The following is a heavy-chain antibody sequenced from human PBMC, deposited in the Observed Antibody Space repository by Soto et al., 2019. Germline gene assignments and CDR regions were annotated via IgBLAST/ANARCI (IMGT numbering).Heavy chain of an antibody. CDR1: GFTFSSYA. CDR3: XXXXXXXXXIAAXGVNWFDP. J-gene: IGHJ5*02. V-gene: IGHV3-23*01. CDR2: ISGSGGST. Sequence: EVQLLESGGGLVQPGGSLRLSCAASGFTFSSYAMSWVRQAPGKGLEWVSAISGSGGSTYYAYSVKVRVTISRDNSKXPXYLXXXXXXXXXXXXXXXXXXXXXXXXIAAXGVNWFDP. D-gene: IGHD6-13*01.